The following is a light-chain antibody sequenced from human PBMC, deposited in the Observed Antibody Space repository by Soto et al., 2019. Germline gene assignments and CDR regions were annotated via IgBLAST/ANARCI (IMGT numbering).Light chain of an antibody. CDR1: QSLSRSN. CDR3: KQYVTSPIT. V-gene: IGKV3-20*01. CDR2: GAY. J-gene: IGKJ5*01. Sequence: EIVWTQSPGTLSLSPGERATLSCRASQSLSRSNLAWFQQRPGQTHRLLIYGAYSRATGIPDRFSGSGSGTDFTLTIRRLEPEDFAVYYCKQYVTSPITFGQGTRLEI.